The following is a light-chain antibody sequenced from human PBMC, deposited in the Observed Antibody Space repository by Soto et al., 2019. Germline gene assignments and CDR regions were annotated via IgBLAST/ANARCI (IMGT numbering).Light chain of an antibody. J-gene: IGLJ1*01. CDR3: SSYTSSSTYV. V-gene: IGLV2-14*01. Sequence: QYLLTQPASLSGSPGQSITISCTGTISDVGGYNYVSWYQQHPGKAPKLMIYEVSNRPSGVSNRFSGSKSGNTASLTISGLQAEDEADYYCSSYTSSSTYVFRTGTKVTVL. CDR1: ISDVGGYNY. CDR2: EVS.